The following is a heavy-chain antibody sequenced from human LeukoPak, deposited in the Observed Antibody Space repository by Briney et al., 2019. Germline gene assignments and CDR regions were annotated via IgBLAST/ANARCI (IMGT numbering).Heavy chain of an antibody. D-gene: IGHD1-26*01. CDR3: AKDQRWESPHYLDS. Sequence: GGSLRLSCAASGFTFNSSAMSWVRQVPGKGLEWVSGISASGGSTSYADSVRGRFTISRDNSKNTLYVQMNSLRDEDTAVNYCAKDQRWESPHYLDSWGQGTLVTVSS. J-gene: IGHJ4*02. CDR2: ISASGGST. V-gene: IGHV3-23*01. CDR1: GFTFNSSA.